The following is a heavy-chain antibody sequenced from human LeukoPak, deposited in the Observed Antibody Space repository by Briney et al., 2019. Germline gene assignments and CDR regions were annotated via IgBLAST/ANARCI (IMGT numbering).Heavy chain of an antibody. Sequence: SETLFLTCTVSGGSISSYYWSWIRQPPGKGLEWIGYIYYSGSTNYNPSLKSRVTISVDTSKNQFSLKLSSVTAADTAVYYCARVRVAMRVFDYWGQGTLVTVSS. J-gene: IGHJ4*02. D-gene: IGHD2-15*01. CDR1: GGSISSYY. CDR3: ARVRVAMRVFDY. CDR2: IYYSGST. V-gene: IGHV4-59*08.